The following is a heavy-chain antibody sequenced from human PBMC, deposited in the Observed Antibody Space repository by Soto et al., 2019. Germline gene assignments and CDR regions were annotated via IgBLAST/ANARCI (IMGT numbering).Heavy chain of an antibody. CDR2: VHGGGST. CDR1: GFTVSNNH. CDR3: AGRLTTAASLDY. J-gene: IGHJ4*02. Sequence: VQLVESGGGLIQPGGSLRLSCAASGFTVSNNHMTWVRQAAGKGLELVSFVHGGGSTSYADSVKGRFTISRDNSKNTLYLQMDSLRAEHTAIYYCAGRLTTAASLDYWGRGTLVTLSS. D-gene: IGHD3-16*01. V-gene: IGHV3-53*01.